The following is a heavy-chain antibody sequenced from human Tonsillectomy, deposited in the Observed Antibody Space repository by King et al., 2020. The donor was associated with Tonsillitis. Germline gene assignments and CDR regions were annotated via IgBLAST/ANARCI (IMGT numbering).Heavy chain of an antibody. CDR3: ARLPLVWFGESGGMDV. CDR1: GDSVSSGDYY. Sequence: VQLQESGPGLVKPSQTLSLTCTVSGDSVSSGDYYWNWIRQPPGKGLEWIAYIYYSGTTYYNPSLKSRLSISIDTSNNQFSLKLNSVTAADTAVDYCARLPLVWFGESGGMDVWGQGTTVTVPS. CDR2: IYYSGTT. V-gene: IGHV4-30-4*01. D-gene: IGHD3-10*01. J-gene: IGHJ6*02.